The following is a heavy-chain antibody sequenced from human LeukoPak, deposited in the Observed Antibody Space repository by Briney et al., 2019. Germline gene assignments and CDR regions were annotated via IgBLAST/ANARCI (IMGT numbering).Heavy chain of an antibody. CDR1: GFTFSSYG. Sequence: GGTLRLSCAASGFTFSSYGMSWVRQAPGKGLEWVSAISGSGGSTYYADSVKGRFTISRDNSKNTLYLQMNSLRAEDTAVYYCAKNRPYGDYLFQHWGQGTLVTVSS. D-gene: IGHD4-17*01. V-gene: IGHV3-23*01. J-gene: IGHJ1*01. CDR3: AKNRPYGDYLFQH. CDR2: ISGSGGST.